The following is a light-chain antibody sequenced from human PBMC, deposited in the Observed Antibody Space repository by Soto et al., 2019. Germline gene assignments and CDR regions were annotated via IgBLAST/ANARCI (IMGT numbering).Light chain of an antibody. CDR3: QQYDSWPRT. J-gene: IGKJ1*01. CDR2: DVS. Sequence: IHMTQSQSSLSASVADGAAITRRASQSISTWLAGYQQRPGKAPKLLIYDVSSLQSGVPSRFSGSGSGTEFTLTISSLQSEDFAVYYCQQYDSWPRTFGQGTKVDI. CDR1: QSISTW. V-gene: IGKV1-5*01.